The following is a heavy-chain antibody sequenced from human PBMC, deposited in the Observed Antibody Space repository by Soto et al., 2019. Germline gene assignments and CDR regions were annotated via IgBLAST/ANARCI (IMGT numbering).Heavy chain of an antibody. J-gene: IGHJ4*02. CDR3: AKDISAYSSGHGLDY. Sequence: GGSLRLSCAASGFTFDDYTMHWVRQAPGKGLEWVSLISWDGGSTYYADSVKGRFTISRDNSKNSLYLQMNSLRTEDTALYYCAKDISAYSSGHGLDYWGQGTLVTVSS. D-gene: IGHD6-19*01. CDR2: ISWDGGST. CDR1: GFTFDDYT. V-gene: IGHV3-43*01.